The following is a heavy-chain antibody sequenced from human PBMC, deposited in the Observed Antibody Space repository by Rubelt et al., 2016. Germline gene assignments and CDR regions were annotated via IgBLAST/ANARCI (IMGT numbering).Heavy chain of an antibody. CDR1: GYSISSGYY. Sequence: QVQLQESGPGLVKPSETLSLTCTVSGYSISSGYYWGWIRQPPGKGLEWIGSLYHGGNTYSNPSLKSRVTLSLDTSKNHFSLTLRSVSVGDTAVYYCARSGSRLNWFDPWGQGTLVTVSS. J-gene: IGHJ5*02. CDR2: LYHGGNT. CDR3: ARSGSRLNWFDP. V-gene: IGHV4-38-2*02. D-gene: IGHD3-3*01.